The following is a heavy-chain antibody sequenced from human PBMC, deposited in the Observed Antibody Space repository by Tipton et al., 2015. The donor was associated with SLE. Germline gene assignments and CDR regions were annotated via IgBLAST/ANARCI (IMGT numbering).Heavy chain of an antibody. CDR2: INHTGST. D-gene: IGHD3-3*01. CDR1: GGSFNGYY. V-gene: IGHV4-34*01. J-gene: IGHJ4*02. CDR3: AGIRFLEWAPGGC. Sequence: TLSLTCTVSGGSFNGYYWSWIRQPPGKGLEWIGEINHTGSTNYNPSLKSRVTISVDTSNNQFSLKLTSVTAADTAVYYCAGIRFLEWAPGGCWGQGTLVTVSS.